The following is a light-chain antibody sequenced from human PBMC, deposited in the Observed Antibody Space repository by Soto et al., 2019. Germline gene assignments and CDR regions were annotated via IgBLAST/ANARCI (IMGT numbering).Light chain of an antibody. V-gene: IGKV1-5*01. CDR2: DAS. Sequence: DIQMTQSPSTLSASVGDRVTITCRASQSISSWLAWYQQKPGKAPKLLIYDASGLESGVPSRFSGSGSGTEFTLTISSLQPDDFATYYCQQYNSYSRTFVQGTKVDSK. J-gene: IGKJ1*01. CDR3: QQYNSYSRT. CDR1: QSISSW.